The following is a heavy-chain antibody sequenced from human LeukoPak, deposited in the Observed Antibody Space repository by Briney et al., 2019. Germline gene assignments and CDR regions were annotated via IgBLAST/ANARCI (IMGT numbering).Heavy chain of an antibody. D-gene: IGHD3-16*01. CDR3: ARGSDSNFGARDGFDF. J-gene: IGHJ4*02. CDR1: GFSFADYA. CDR2: IRGKAYGETI. Sequence: GGSLRLSCSVSGFSFADYAMNWVRQAPGKGLEWVGFIRGKAYGETIDYAASVKGRFIISRDEFDSIAYLQMNSLKTEDTAVYYCARGSDSNFGARDGFDFWGQGTLVTVSS. V-gene: IGHV3-49*04.